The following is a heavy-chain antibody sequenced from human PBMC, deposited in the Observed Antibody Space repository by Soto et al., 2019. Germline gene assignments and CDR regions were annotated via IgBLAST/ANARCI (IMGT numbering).Heavy chain of an antibody. J-gene: IGHJ5*02. V-gene: IGHV4-4*07. CDR3: VRDGTKTLRDWFDP. D-gene: IGHD1-1*01. CDR2: IYATGTT. Sequence: SETLSLTCTVSGASISGFYWSWIRKSAGKGLEWIGRIYATGTTDYNPSLQSRVMMSVDTSKKQFSLKLRSVTAADTAVYYCVRDGTKTLRDWFDPWGQGISVTVSS. CDR1: GASISGFY.